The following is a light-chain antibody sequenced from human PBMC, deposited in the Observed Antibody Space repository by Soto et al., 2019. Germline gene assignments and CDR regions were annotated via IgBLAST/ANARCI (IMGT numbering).Light chain of an antibody. J-gene: IGKJ1*01. CDR1: QSVSSN. V-gene: IGKV3-15*01. Sequence: EIVMTQSPATLSVSPGERATLSCRASQSVSSNLAWYQQKPGQAPRRLIYGASARATGIPARFSGSGSGTEFTLTISSLKSEDFAVYYCQHYNNWPPWTFGQGTKVEIK. CDR2: GAS. CDR3: QHYNNWPPWT.